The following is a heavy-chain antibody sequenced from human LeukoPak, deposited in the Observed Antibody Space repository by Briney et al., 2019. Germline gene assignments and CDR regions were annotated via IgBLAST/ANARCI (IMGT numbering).Heavy chain of an antibody. CDR1: GFTFSSYE. D-gene: IGHD1-26*01. V-gene: IGHV3-48*03. CDR3: ASGIGADAFDI. CDR2: ISSSGSTI. J-gene: IGHJ3*02. Sequence: GGSLRLSCAASGFTFSSYEMNWVRHAPGKGLEGVSYISSSGSTIYYADSVKGRFTISRDNAKNSLYLQMNSLRAEDTAVYYCASGIGADAFDIWGQGTMVTVSS.